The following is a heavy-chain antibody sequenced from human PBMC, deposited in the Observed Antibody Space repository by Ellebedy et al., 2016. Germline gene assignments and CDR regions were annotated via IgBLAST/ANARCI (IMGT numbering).Heavy chain of an antibody. CDR2: VYYSGST. CDR1: GDSISSGDYY. Sequence: SETLSLTCTVSGDSISSGDYYWDWIRQPPGKGLEWIGSVYYSGSTNYNPSLQSRVTISVDTSKNQFSLRLSSVTAADTAVYYCARRGGVIIYYYMDVWGKGTTVTVSS. D-gene: IGHD3-10*01. J-gene: IGHJ6*03. V-gene: IGHV4-39*07. CDR3: ARRGGVIIYYYMDV.